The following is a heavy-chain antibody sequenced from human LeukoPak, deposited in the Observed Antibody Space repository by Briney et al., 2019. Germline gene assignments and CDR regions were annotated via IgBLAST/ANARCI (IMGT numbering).Heavy chain of an antibody. V-gene: IGHV3-23*01. CDR3: AKDLRYSGRVYFDY. CDR2: ISGSGGST. Sequence: AGGSLRLSCAASGFTFSSYAMSWVRQAPGKGLEWVSAISGSGGSTYYADSVKGRFTISRDNSKNTLYLQMNSLRAEDTAVYYCAKDLRYSGRVYFDYWGQGTLVTVSS. J-gene: IGHJ4*02. CDR1: GFTFSSYA. D-gene: IGHD1-26*01.